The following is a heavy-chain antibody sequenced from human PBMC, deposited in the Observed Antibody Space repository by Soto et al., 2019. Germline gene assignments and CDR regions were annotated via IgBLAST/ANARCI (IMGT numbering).Heavy chain of an antibody. CDR1: GGSISSYY. J-gene: IGHJ4*02. Sequence: PSETLSLTCTVSGGSISSYYWSWIRQPPGKGLEWIGYIYYSGSTNYNPSLKSRVTISVDTSKNQFSLKLSSVTAADTAVYYCATRLRFLEWLYDYWGQGTLVTVSS. CDR3: ATRLRFLEWLYDY. CDR2: IYYSGST. D-gene: IGHD3-3*01. V-gene: IGHV4-59*01.